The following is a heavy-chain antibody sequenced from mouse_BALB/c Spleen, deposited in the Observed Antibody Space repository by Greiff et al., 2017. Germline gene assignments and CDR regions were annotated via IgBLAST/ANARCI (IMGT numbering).Heavy chain of an antibody. V-gene: IGHV1-7*01. J-gene: IGHJ4*01. D-gene: IGHD2-4*01. Sequence: VQLQQSGAELAKPGASVKMSCKASGYTFTSYWMHWVKQRPGQGLEWIGYINPSTGYTEYNQKFKDKATLTADKSSSTAYMQLSSLTSEDSAVYYCARSRIYYDYYYYAMDDWGQGTSVTVSS. CDR3: ARSRIYYDYYYYAMDD. CDR1: GYTFTSYW. CDR2: INPSTGYT.